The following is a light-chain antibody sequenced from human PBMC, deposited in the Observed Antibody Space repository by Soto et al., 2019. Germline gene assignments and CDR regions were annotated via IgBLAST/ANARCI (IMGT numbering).Light chain of an antibody. Sequence: QSVLTQPPSASGSPGQSVTISCTGTSSDVGGNNYVSWYQQHPGKAPKLMIYEVSERPSGVPDRFSGSKSGNTASLTVSGPQAEDEADYYCSSYAGRNNLVFGGGTKVTVL. CDR2: EVS. CDR1: SSDVGGNNY. J-gene: IGLJ2*01. CDR3: SSYAGRNNLV. V-gene: IGLV2-8*01.